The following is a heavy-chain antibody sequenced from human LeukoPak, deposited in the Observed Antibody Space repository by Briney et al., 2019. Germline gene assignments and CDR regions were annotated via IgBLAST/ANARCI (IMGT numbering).Heavy chain of an antibody. CDR1: DYSISSGYY. J-gene: IGHJ4*02. CDR2: IYYSGST. Sequence: PSETESLTCTVSDYSISSGYYWGGIRQPPGKGLEWIGSIYYSGSTYYNPSLKSRVTISVDTSKNQFSLKLSSVTAADTAVYYCARHILYSSGWYYFDYWGQGTLVTVSS. D-gene: IGHD6-19*01. V-gene: IGHV4-38-2*02. CDR3: ARHILYSSGWYYFDY.